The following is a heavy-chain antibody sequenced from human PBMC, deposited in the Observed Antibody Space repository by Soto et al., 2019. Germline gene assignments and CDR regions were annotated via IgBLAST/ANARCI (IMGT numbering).Heavy chain of an antibody. D-gene: IGHD2-2*03. CDR2: ISGVADST. Sequence: GGSLRLSCAASGFIFTNHAMNWVRQAPGKGLEWVSTISGVADSTYYADSVKGRFTISRDNSKNTVSLQMNSLRADDTAIYYCARAGIGYCSSTSCLYHFDYWGQGTVVTVSS. CDR3: ARAGIGYCSSTSCLYHFDY. CDR1: GFIFTNHA. J-gene: IGHJ4*02. V-gene: IGHV3-23*01.